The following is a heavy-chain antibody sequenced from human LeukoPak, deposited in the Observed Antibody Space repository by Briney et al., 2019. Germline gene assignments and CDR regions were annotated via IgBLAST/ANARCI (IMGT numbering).Heavy chain of an antibody. D-gene: IGHD3-22*01. Sequence: GGPLRLSCAASGFTFSTYNMNWVRQAPGKGLEWLSSITSSSSYIYYADSVKGRFTISRDNAKNSLYLQMNSLRAEDTAVYYCARDPPHRFTMIEKDSWGQGILVTVSS. V-gene: IGHV3-21*01. CDR3: ARDPPHRFTMIEKDS. CDR2: ITSSSSYI. CDR1: GFTFSTYN. J-gene: IGHJ4*02.